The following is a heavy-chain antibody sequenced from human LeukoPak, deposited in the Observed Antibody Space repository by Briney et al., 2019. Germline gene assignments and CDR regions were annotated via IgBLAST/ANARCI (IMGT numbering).Heavy chain of an antibody. V-gene: IGHV3-21*01. CDR1: GFTFSSYS. D-gene: IGHD2-2*01. CDR2: ISSSSSYI. CDR3: ARVGYCSSTSCFQIDY. Sequence: GGSLRLSCAASGFTFSSYSMNWVRQAPGKGLEWVSSISSSSSYIYYADSVKGRFTISRDNAKNSLYLQMNSLRAEDTAVYYCARVGYCSSTSCFQIDYWGQGTLVTVSS. J-gene: IGHJ4*02.